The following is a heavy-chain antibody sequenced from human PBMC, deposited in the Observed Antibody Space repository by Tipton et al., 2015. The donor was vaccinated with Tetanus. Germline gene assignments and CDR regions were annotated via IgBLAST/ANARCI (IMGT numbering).Heavy chain of an antibody. CDR1: GGSISSIS. CDR2: IFYSGST. Sequence: TLSLTCTVSGGSISSISWIRQPPRKGLEWIGNIFYSGSTSYNPSLKSRVTLSVDTSRNQFSLKLTSVTAADTAIYYCAKHGDTSRNYYFDYWGQGALVTVSS. V-gene: IGHV4-39*01. D-gene: IGHD6-13*01. CDR3: AKHGDTSRNYYFDY. J-gene: IGHJ4*02.